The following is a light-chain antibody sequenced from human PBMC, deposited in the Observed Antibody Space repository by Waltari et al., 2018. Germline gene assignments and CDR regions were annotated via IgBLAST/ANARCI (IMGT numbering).Light chain of an antibody. CDR3: QQYDNLPRVT. CDR2: DAS. J-gene: IGKJ5*01. CDR1: QDISNY. Sequence: DIQMTQSPSSLSASVGDRVTITFQASQDISNYLNWYQQKPGKAPKLLIYDASKLETGVPSRFSGSGSGTDFTFTISSLQPEDIATYYCQQYDNLPRVTFGQGTRLEIK. V-gene: IGKV1-33*01.